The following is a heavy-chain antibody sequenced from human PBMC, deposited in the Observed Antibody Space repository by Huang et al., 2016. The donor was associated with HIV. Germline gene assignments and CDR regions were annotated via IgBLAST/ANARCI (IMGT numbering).Heavy chain of an antibody. V-gene: IGHV1-8*02. J-gene: IGHJ4*02. CDR2: MNPNTGNT. CDR1: GYTFTNYD. D-gene: IGHD4-17*01. CDR3: ARSAYGDLDY. Sequence: QVHLVQSGAEVKKPGASVKVSWKASGYTFTNYDSNWVRQAPGRGLEWMGGMNPNTGNTGFAQSFQGRVTMTRKTSITTAYMELTSLTSEDTAVYYCARSAYGDLDYWGLGTLVIVSS.